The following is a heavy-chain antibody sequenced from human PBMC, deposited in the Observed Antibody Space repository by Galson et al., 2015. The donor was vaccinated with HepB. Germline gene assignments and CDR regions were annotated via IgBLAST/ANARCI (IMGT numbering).Heavy chain of an antibody. CDR1: GFTFSSYS. J-gene: IGHJ4*02. CDR2: ISSSSSTI. D-gene: IGHD2-2*01. CDR3: ARVGGYCSSTSCYPSFFDY. V-gene: IGHV3-48*01. Sequence: SLRLSCAASGFTFSSYSMNWVRQAPGKGLEWVSYISSSSSTIYYADSVKGRFTVSRDNAKNSLHLQMNSLRAEDTAVYYCARVGGYCSSTSCYPSFFDYWGQGTLVTVSS.